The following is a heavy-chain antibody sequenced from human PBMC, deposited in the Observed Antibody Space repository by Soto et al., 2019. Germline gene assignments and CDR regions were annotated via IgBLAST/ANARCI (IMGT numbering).Heavy chain of an antibody. D-gene: IGHD3-10*01. V-gene: IGHV1-18*01. CDR2: ISAYNGNT. J-gene: IGHJ5*02. Sequence: QVQLVQSGAEVKKPGASVKVSCKASGYTFTSYGISWVRQAPGQGLEWMGWISAYNGNTNYAQKLQGRVTMTTDTSASTAYLELSSLRSDETAVYYCARAPVFIPMVRGVIRNWFDPWGQGTLVTVSS. CDR1: GYTFTSYG. CDR3: ARAPVFIPMVRGVIRNWFDP.